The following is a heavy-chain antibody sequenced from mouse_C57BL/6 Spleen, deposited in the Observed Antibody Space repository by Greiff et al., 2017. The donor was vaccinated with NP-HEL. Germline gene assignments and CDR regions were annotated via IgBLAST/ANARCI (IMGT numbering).Heavy chain of an antibody. V-gene: IGHV1-64*01. CDR1: GYTFTSYW. Sequence: QVQLKQPGAELVKPGASVKLSCKASGYTFTSYWMHWVKQRPGQGLEWIGMIHPNSGSTNYNEKFKSKATLTVDKSSSTAYMQLSSLTSEDSAVYYCARDGGLRHWFAYWGQGTLVTVSA. CDR2: IHPNSGST. J-gene: IGHJ3*01. D-gene: IGHD2-4*01. CDR3: ARDGGLRHWFAY.